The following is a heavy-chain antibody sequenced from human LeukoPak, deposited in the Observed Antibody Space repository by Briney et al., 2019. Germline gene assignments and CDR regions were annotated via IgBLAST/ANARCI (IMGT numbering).Heavy chain of an antibody. D-gene: IGHD3-16*01. CDR1: GFTFRNHA. CDR3: ARDGPASWGFFDY. CDR2: ISGSGSST. Sequence: GGSLRLSCAASGFTFRNHAMNWVRQAPGKGLEWVSAISGSGSSTYYADSVKGRFTISRDNSKNTLYLQMNILRAEGTAEYYCARDGPASWGFFDYWGQGTLVTVSS. J-gene: IGHJ4*02. V-gene: IGHV3-23*01.